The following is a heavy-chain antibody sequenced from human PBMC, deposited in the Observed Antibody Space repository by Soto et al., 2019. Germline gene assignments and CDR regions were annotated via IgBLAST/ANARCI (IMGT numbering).Heavy chain of an antibody. CDR1: GYTFTSYG. CDR3: ARASWIQLWLIPDYYYYMDV. CDR2: ISAHNGNT. J-gene: IGHJ6*03. Sequence: ASVKVSCKASGYTFTSYGISWVRQAPGQGLEWMGWISAHNGNTNYAQKLQGRVTMTTDTSTSTAYMELRSLRSDDTAVYYCARASWIQLWLIPDYYYYMDVWGKGTTVTVSS. V-gene: IGHV1-18*01. D-gene: IGHD5-18*01.